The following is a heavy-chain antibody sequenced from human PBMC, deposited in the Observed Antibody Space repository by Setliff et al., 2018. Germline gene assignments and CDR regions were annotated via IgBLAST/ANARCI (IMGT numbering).Heavy chain of an antibody. D-gene: IGHD6-19*01. V-gene: IGHV3-7*03. J-gene: IGHJ5*02. Sequence: PGGSLRLSCVASGLIFSNNWMSWVRQAPGKGLEWVTNINKDGSERNYVDSVKGRFTISRDNAKNSVYLQMNSPRADDTAVYYCVPQGPGYGNGWWTNWFDPWGQGTLVTVSS. CDR1: GLIFSNNW. CDR2: INKDGSER. CDR3: VPQGPGYGNGWWTNWFDP.